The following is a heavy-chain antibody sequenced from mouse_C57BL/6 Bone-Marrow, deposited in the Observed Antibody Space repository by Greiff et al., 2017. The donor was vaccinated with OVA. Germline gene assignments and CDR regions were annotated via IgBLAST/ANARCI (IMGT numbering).Heavy chain of an antibody. CDR2: IDPSNSYT. CDR3: TSTVFAY. Sequence: QVQLQQPGAELAKPGASVKLSCKASGYTFTSYWMQWVKQRPGQGLEWIGDIDPSNSYTNYNQKFKGKATLTVDTASSTAYMQLTGLTSEDSAVYYCTSTVFAYWGQGTLVTVSA. CDR1: GYTFTSYW. J-gene: IGHJ3*01. V-gene: IGHV1-50*01.